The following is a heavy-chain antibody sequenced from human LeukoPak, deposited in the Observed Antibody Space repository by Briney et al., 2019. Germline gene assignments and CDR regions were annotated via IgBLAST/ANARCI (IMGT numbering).Heavy chain of an antibody. V-gene: IGHV3-30-3*01. CDR3: ARDVVPAAIGYYFDY. J-gene: IGHJ4*02. CDR1: GFSFSSYA. Sequence: PGGSLRLSCAASGFSFSSYAMHWVRQAPGKGLEGVAVISYDGSNKYYADSVKGRFTISRDNSKNTLYLQMNSLRAEDTAVYYCARDVVPAAIGYYFDYWGQGTLVTVSS. CDR2: ISYDGSNK. D-gene: IGHD2-2*02.